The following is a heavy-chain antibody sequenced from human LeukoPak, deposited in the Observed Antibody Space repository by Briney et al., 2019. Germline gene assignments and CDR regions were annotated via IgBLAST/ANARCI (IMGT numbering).Heavy chain of an antibody. CDR2: IYYSGST. D-gene: IGHD6-6*01. CDR3: ARAPGYSSSSGGLDP. Sequence: SQTLSLTCTVSGGSISSGDYCWSWIRQPPGKGLEWIGYIYYSGSTYYNPSLKSRVTISVDTSKNQFSLKLSSVTAADTAVYYCARAPGYSSSSGGLDPWGQGTLVTVSS. CDR1: GGSISSGDYC. J-gene: IGHJ5*02. V-gene: IGHV4-30-4*01.